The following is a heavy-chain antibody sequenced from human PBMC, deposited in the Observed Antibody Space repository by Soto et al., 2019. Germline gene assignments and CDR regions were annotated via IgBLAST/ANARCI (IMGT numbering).Heavy chain of an antibody. CDR2: MNPNSGNT. CDR1: GYTFTSYD. CDR3: ARADYYDRSGYLLPCGY. Sequence: QVQLVQSGAEVKKPGASVKVSCKASGYTFTSYDINWVRQATGQGLEWMGWMNPNSGNTGYAQKFQGRVTMTRNTSISTAYMELSSLRSKDTAVYYCARADYYDRSGYLLPCGYWGQGTLVTVSS. D-gene: IGHD3-22*01. V-gene: IGHV1-8*01. J-gene: IGHJ4*02.